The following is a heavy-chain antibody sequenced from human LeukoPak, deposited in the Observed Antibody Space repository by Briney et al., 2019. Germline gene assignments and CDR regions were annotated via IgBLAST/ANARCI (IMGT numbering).Heavy chain of an antibody. Sequence: GGSLRLSFAASGFTVSSNYMSWVRQAPGKGLEWVSVIYNGGSTYYADSVKGRFTISRDNSKNTLYLQMNSLRAEDTDVYYCARTSLYCSGTSCYGYYGMDVWGKGTTVTVSA. D-gene: IGHD2-2*01. CDR2: IYNGGST. CDR3: ARTSLYCSGTSCYGYYGMDV. J-gene: IGHJ6*04. CDR1: GFTVSSNY. V-gene: IGHV3-53*01.